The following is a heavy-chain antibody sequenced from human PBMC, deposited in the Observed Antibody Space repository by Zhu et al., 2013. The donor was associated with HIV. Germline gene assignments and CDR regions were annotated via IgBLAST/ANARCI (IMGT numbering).Heavy chain of an antibody. Sequence: QVQLVQSGAEVKKPGASVKVSCKASGYTFTSYYMHWVRQAPGQGLEWMGIINPSGGSTSYAQKFQGRVTMTRDTSTSTVYMELSSLRSEDTAVYYCARDEYYDSSGYYGLDYWGQGTLVTVSS. CDR1: GYTFTSYY. V-gene: IGHV1-46*03. CDR3: ARDEYYDSSGYYGLDY. CDR2: INPSGGST. J-gene: IGHJ4*02. D-gene: IGHD3-22*01.